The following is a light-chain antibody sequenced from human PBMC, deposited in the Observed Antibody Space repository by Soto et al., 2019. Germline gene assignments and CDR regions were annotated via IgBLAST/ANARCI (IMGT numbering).Light chain of an antibody. Sequence: DIVLTQSPGTVSLSPIEIATLSFMASETVSGSYLAWYQQKPGQAPRLLISGVYSRAAGIPDRFSGSGSGTDFTLTISRLEPEDFAVYYCQQYHTSPRTFGQGTKVDIK. CDR1: ETVSGSY. J-gene: IGKJ1*01. V-gene: IGKV3-20*01. CDR3: QQYHTSPRT. CDR2: GVY.